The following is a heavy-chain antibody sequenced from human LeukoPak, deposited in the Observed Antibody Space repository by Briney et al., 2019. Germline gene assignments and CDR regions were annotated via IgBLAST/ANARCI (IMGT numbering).Heavy chain of an antibody. CDR3: ARNSNPYLAASIDY. CDR2: ISAYNGNT. CDR1: GYTFTSYG. J-gene: IGHJ4*02. D-gene: IGHD2-15*01. V-gene: IGHV1-18*01. Sequence: GASVKVSCKASGYTFTSYGISWVRQAPGQGLEWMGWISAYNGNTNYAQKVQGSVTITTDTSTSTAYMELRSLRSDDTAVYYCARNSNPYLAASIDYWGQGTLVTVSS.